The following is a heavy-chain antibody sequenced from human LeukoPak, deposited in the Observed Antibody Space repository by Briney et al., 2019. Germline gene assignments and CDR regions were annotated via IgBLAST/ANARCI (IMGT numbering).Heavy chain of an antibody. V-gene: IGHV3-30-3*01. CDR3: ARDSRWRLVPGFVNYFDY. J-gene: IGHJ4*02. CDR2: ISYDGSNQ. CDR1: GFTFSSYA. D-gene: IGHD6-19*01. Sequence: GGSLRLSCAASGFTFSSYAMHWVRQAPGKGLEWVALISYDGSNQYYADSVKGRFTISRDNSKNTLYLQMNSLRAEDTAVYYCARDSRWRLVPGFVNYFDYWGQGTLVTVSS.